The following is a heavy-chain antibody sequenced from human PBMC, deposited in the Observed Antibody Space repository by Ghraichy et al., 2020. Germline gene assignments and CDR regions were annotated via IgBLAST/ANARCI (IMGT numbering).Heavy chain of an antibody. Sequence: LSLTCAASGFTVSTNYMSWVRQAPGKGLEWVSVIYSGGSTYYADSVKGRFTISRDNSMNTRYLQMNSLGGEDTAVYYCARDSSASGFMDYWGQGTLVTVSS. CDR3: ARDSSASGFMDY. V-gene: IGHV3-66*01. CDR2: IYSGGST. CDR1: GFTVSTNY. D-gene: IGHD1-26*01. J-gene: IGHJ4*02.